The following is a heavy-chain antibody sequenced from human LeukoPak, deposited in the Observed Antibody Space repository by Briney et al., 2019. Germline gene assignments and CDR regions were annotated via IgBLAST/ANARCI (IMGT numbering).Heavy chain of an antibody. J-gene: IGHJ4*02. CDR1: GYTLTELS. Sequence: ASVKVSCKVSGYTLTELSMHWVRQAPGKGLEWMGGFDPEDGETIYAQKFQGRVTMTEDTSTDTAYMELSSLRSEDTAVYYCASTRYSSSWFRYWGQGTLVTVSS. CDR3: ASTRYSSSWFRY. D-gene: IGHD6-13*01. CDR2: FDPEDGET. V-gene: IGHV1-24*01.